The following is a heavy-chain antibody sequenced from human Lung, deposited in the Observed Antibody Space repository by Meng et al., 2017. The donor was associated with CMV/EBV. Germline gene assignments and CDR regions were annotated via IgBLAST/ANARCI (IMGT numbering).Heavy chain of an antibody. CDR2: ISNSGTTI. Sequence: GESLKISCAASGFTFSDYYMSWIRQAPGKGLEWFSYISNSGTTIYYTDPVKDRFTISRDNAENSLYLQMNSLRVEDTAVYYCARARERSGPGRFDPWGQGTLVXVSS. D-gene: IGHD3-3*01. CDR3: ARARERSGPGRFDP. V-gene: IGHV3-11*01. J-gene: IGHJ5*02. CDR1: GFTFSDYY.